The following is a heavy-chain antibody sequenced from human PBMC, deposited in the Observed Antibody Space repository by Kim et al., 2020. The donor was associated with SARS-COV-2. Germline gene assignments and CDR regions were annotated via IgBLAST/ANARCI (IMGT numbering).Heavy chain of an antibody. CDR3: ARGAYCRGGICFPPGGY. J-gene: IGHJ4*02. Sequence: ASVKVSCKASGYSFTAYTIHWVRQAPGQRLEWMGWINTANGNTEFSQKFQGRVTSSRDTTATTVHMEVSSLRSEDTAVYYCARGAYCRGGICFPPGGYWGQGTLVTFSS. V-gene: IGHV1-3*04. CDR1: GYSFTAYT. D-gene: IGHD2-15*01. CDR2: INTANGNT.